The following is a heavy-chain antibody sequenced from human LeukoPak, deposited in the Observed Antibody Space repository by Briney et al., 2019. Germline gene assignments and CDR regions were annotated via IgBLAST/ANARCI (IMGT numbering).Heavy chain of an antibody. CDR2: IYYSGST. Sequence: SETLSLTCTVSGGSINNYYWNWIRQPPGKGLEWIGSIYYSGSTYYNPSLKSRVTISVDTSKNQFSLKLSSVTAADTAVYYCARDSDYSGSYYVWGQGTLVTVSS. D-gene: IGHD1-26*01. J-gene: IGHJ4*02. V-gene: IGHV4-59*12. CDR1: GGSINNYY. CDR3: ARDSDYSGSYYV.